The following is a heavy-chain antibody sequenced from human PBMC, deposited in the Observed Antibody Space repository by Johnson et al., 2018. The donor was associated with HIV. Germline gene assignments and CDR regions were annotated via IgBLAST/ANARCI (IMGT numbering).Heavy chain of an antibody. Sequence: VQLVESGGGVVQPGRSLRLSCAASGFTFSTYAMHWVRQAPGKGLEYVSAISSNGGNTFYANSVKGRFTIFRDNSKSTLYLQMGSLRAEDMAVYYCARGLRSGPGAFDIWGQGTMVTVSS. CDR3: ARGLRSGPGAFDI. CDR1: GFTFSTYA. V-gene: IGHV3-64*01. CDR2: ISSNGGNT. J-gene: IGHJ3*02. D-gene: IGHD6-19*01.